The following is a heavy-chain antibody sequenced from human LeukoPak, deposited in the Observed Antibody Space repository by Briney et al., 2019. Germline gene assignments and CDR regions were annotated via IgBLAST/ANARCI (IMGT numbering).Heavy chain of an antibody. D-gene: IGHD1-14*01. Sequence: GGSLRLSCAASGFTFSRYWMSWVRQAPGKGLEWVANIKRDESEKYYVDSVKGRFTISRDDSKNTLYLQMHILRAEDTALYYCAKPVIPSSYQETYYMDVWGKGTTVTVS. V-gene: IGHV3-7*01. CDR3: AKPVIPSSYQETYYMDV. J-gene: IGHJ6*03. CDR2: IKRDESEK. CDR1: GFTFSRYW.